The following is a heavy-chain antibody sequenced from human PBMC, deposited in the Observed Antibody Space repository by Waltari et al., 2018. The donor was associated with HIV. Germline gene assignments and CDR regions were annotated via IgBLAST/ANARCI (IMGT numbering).Heavy chain of an antibody. J-gene: IGHJ4*02. CDR2: INPKSGGT. CDR3: ARGGGPNSTGH. V-gene: IGHV1-2*02. Sequence: QVQLMQSGAEVTKPAASVKVSCEASGYRFTSYYISWVRQAPGQGLEWMGWINPKSGGTNYARRFEGEVSLTRDTPINTVFLEFNRLTLDDTAFYYCARGGGPNSTGHWGQGTLITVSS. D-gene: IGHD3-16*01. CDR1: GYRFTSYY.